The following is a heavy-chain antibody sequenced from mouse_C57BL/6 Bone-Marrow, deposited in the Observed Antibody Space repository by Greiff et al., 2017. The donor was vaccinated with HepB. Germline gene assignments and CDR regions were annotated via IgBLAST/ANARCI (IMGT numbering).Heavy chain of an antibody. J-gene: IGHJ2*01. CDR3: ARLRGYDGYFDY. D-gene: IGHD2-3*01. V-gene: IGHV1-19*01. Sequence: EVKLMESGPVLVKPGASVKMSCKASGYTFTDYYMNWVKQSHGKSLEWIGVINPYNGGTSYNQKFKGKATLTVDKSSSTAYMELNSLTSEDSAVYYCARLRGYDGYFDYWGQGTTLTVSS. CDR2: INPYNGGT. CDR1: GYTFTDYY.